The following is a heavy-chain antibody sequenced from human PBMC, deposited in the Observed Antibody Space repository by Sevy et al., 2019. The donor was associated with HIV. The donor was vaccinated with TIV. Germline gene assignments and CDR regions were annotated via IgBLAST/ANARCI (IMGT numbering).Heavy chain of an antibody. CDR1: GFTFSSYA. V-gene: IGHV3-64D*06. CDR2: ISSNGGST. D-gene: IGHD3-3*01. Sequence: GGSLRLSCSASGFTFSSYAMHWVRQAPGKGLEYVSAISSNGGSTYYGDSVKGRFTISRDNSKNTLYLQMSSLRAEDTAVYYCVKGSRFLEWLLRDYYYYGMDVWGQGTTVTVSS. CDR3: VKGSRFLEWLLRDYYYYGMDV. J-gene: IGHJ6*02.